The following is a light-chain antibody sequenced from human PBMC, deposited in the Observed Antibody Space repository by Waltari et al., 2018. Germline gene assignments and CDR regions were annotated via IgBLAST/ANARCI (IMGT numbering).Light chain of an antibody. V-gene: IGKV4-1*01. Sequence: DIVMTQSPDSLAVSLGERDTINCKSSQSVLYSSNNKNYLAWFQQRPGQPPKLLIYWSSTRESGVPDRFSASGSGTDFTLTISSLQAEDVAVYYCLQYYNTPQTFGQGTRVEIK. J-gene: IGKJ1*01. CDR3: LQYYNTPQT. CDR1: QSVLYSSNNKNY. CDR2: WSS.